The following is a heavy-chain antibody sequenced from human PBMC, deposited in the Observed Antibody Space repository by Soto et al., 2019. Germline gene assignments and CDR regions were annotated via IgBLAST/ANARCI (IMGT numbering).Heavy chain of an antibody. J-gene: IGHJ3*02. CDR2: IYSGDSDT. D-gene: IGHD7-27*01. CDR3: ARQANGGRYDAIDI. CDR1: GYRFTSYW. V-gene: IGHV5-51*01. Sequence: GESLKISCKGSGYRFTSYWIGWVRQMPGKGLEWMGIIYSGDSDTRYSPSFQGQVTMSAEKSITTAYLQWRSLKASDTAMYYCARQANGGRYDAIDIWGQGTMVTVS.